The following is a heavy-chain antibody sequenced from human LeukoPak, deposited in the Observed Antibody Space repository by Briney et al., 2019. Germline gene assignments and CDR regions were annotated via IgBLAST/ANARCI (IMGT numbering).Heavy chain of an antibody. Sequence: GGSLRLSCAASGFTFSSFPMSWVRQAPGKGLEWVSAISGSGGSTYSADSVKGRFTISRDNSKNTLYLQMNSLRVEDTAVYYCANHTSSSWYCDYWGQGTLVTVSS. J-gene: IGHJ4*02. CDR3: ANHTSSSWYCDY. CDR2: ISGSGGST. CDR1: GFTFSSFP. V-gene: IGHV3-23*01. D-gene: IGHD6-13*01.